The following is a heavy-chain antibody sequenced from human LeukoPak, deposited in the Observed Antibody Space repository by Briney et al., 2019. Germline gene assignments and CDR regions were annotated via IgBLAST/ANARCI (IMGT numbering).Heavy chain of an antibody. CDR3: AKRSSYGSGTFFYYYGLDV. CDR2: ISGTGGST. V-gene: IGHV3-23*01. Sequence: GGSLRLSCAASGFTFSSYAMSWVRQVPGKGLEWVSAISGTGGSTYYADSVKGRFTISRDNSKNTLYLQMNSLRAEDTTLYYCAKRSSYGSGTFFYYYGLDVWGQGTTVTVSS. CDR1: GFTFSSYA. D-gene: IGHD3-10*01. J-gene: IGHJ6*02.